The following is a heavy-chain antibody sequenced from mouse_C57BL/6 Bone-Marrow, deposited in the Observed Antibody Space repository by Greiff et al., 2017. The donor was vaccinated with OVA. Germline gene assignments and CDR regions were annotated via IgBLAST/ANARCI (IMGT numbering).Heavy chain of an antibody. V-gene: IGHV1-55*01. CDR1: GYTFTSYW. D-gene: IGHD2-4*01. CDR2: IYPGSGST. CDR3: ARWHDYDAWFAY. Sequence: QVHVKQPGAELVKPGASVKMSCKASGYTFTSYWITWVKQRPGQGLEWIGDIYPGSGSTNYNEKFKSKATLTVDTSSSTAYMQLSSLTSEDSAVYYCARWHDYDAWFAYWGQGTLVTVSA. J-gene: IGHJ3*01.